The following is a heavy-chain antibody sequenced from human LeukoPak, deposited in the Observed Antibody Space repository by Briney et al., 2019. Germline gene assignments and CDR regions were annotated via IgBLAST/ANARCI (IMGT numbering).Heavy chain of an antibody. J-gene: IGHJ6*03. D-gene: IGHD6-19*01. CDR3: ARDLRYSSGWSASGMDV. CDR2: MNPNSGNT. V-gene: IGHV1-8*03. Sequence: GASVKVSCKASGYTFTSYDINWVRQATGQGLEWMGCMNPNSGNTGYAQKFQGRVTITRNTSISTAYMELSSLRSEDTAVYYCARDLRYSSGWSASGMDVWGKGTTVTISS. CDR1: GYTFTSYD.